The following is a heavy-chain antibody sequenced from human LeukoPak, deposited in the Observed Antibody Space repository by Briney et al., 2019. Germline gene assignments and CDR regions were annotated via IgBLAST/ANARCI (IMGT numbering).Heavy chain of an antibody. CDR2: IYYSGST. CDR1: GGSISSYY. V-gene: IGHV4-59*01. Sequence: SETLSLTCTVSGGSISSYYWTWIRQPPGKGLVWIGYIYYSGSTNYNPSLKSRVTISIDTSKNQFSLKLSSVTAADTALYYCARDMYYYGSGIDYWGQGTLVTVSS. D-gene: IGHD3-10*01. CDR3: ARDMYYYGSGIDY. J-gene: IGHJ4*02.